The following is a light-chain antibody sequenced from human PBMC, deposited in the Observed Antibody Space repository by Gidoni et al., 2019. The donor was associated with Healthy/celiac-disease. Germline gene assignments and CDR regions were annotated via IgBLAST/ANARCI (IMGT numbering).Light chain of an antibody. Sequence: IVMTQSPATLSVSPGERATLSCRASQSVSRNLAWYQQKPGQAPRLLIYGAATRATGIPARFSGSGSGTEFTLTISSLQPEDFAVYYCQKYNNWPPYTFGQGTKLEIK. CDR3: QKYNNWPPYT. V-gene: IGKV3-15*01. CDR1: QSVSRN. CDR2: GAA. J-gene: IGKJ2*01.